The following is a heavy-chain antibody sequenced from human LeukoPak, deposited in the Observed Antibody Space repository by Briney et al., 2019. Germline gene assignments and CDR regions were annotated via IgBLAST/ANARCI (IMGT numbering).Heavy chain of an antibody. D-gene: IGHD6-19*01. Sequence: GGSLRLSCAASGFTFSSYSMNWVRQAPGKGLEWVSSISSSSSYIYYADSVKGRFTISRDNAKNSLYLQMNSLRAEDTAVYYCARASSGWLRGDFQHWGQGTLVTVSS. V-gene: IGHV3-21*01. CDR2: ISSSSSYI. J-gene: IGHJ1*01. CDR1: GFTFSSYS. CDR3: ARASSGWLRGDFQH.